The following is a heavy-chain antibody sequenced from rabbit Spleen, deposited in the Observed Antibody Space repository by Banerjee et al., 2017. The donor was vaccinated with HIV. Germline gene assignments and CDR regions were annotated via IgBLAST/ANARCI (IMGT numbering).Heavy chain of an antibody. J-gene: IGHJ4*01. CDR3: ARDLDGVIGWNFGW. V-gene: IGHV1S40*01. CDR2: IYAGSSGNT. CDR1: GFSFNSGYD. Sequence: QSLEESGGGLVKPGASLTLTCKASGFSFNSGYDMCWVRQAPGKGLEWIACIYAGSSGNTYSATWAKGRFTISRTSSTTVTLQMTSLTVADTATYFCARDLDGVIGWNFGWWGPGTLVTVS. D-gene: IGHD1-1*01.